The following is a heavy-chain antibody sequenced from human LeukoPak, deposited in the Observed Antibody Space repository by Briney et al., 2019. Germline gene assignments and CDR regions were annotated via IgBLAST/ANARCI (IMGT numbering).Heavy chain of an antibody. J-gene: IGHJ4*02. CDR2: INHGGST. CDR3: ASYGGNSVYDS. D-gene: IGHD4-23*01. V-gene: IGHV4-34*01. CDR1: GGSFSHYY. Sequence: SETLSLTCAVYGGSFSHYYWSWIRQPPGKGLEWIGEINHGGSTNYNPSLKSRVTISVDTSKNQFSLRLSSVTSADTAVYFCASYGGNSVYDSWGQGTLVAVSS.